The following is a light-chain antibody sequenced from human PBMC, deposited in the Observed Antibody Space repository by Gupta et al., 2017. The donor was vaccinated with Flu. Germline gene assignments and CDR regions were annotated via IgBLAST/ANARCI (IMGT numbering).Light chain of an antibody. V-gene: IGLV2-14*01. CDR2: EVS. CDR1: SSDVGGDDY. J-gene: IGLJ2*01. Sequence: IAISCTGTSSDVGGDDYVSWYQQHPGKAPELMIFEVSRRPSGISDRFSGSKSGNTASLTISGLLAEDEAYYYCSSYTKTNTVVVFGGGTKLTVL. CDR3: SSYTKTNTVVV.